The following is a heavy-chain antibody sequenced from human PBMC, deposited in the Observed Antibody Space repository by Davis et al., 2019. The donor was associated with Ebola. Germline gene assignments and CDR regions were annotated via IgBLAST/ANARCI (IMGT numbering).Heavy chain of an antibody. CDR3: ASGRRQLASQPGYYYGLDV. V-gene: IGHV1-8*01. J-gene: IGHJ6*04. CDR1: GYTFTCYV. D-gene: IGHD6-13*01. CDR2: MNPNRGNT. Sequence: ASVTVSRKASGYTFTCYVINWVRQATGQGLEWMGWMNPNRGNTGYAQKFQGRVTMTRNNSISTASMELSSLRSEDTALYYCASGRRQLASQPGYYYGLDVWGKGTTVTVSS.